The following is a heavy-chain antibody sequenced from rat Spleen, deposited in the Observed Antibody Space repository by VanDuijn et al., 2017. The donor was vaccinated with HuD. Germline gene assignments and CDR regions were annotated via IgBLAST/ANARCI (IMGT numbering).Heavy chain of an antibody. D-gene: IGHD1-11*01. J-gene: IGHJ3*01. CDR2: IWAGGST. CDR1: GFSLGSNG. Sequence: QVQLKESGPGLMQPSETLSLTCTVSGFSLGSNGVGWVRQPLGKGLMWMGTIWAGGSTNYNSAVQSRLSINRDTSKSQVFLKMNSLQTEDTAIYFCTRTYGGYTSHWFAYWGQGTLVTVSS. V-gene: IGHV2-72*01. CDR3: TRTYGGYTSHWFAY.